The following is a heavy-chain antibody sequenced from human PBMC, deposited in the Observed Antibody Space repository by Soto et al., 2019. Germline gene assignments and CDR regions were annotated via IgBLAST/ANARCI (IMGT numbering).Heavy chain of an antibody. CDR1: GYTFTAYY. CDR3: AALHESSGYDRGF. D-gene: IGHD5-12*01. CDR2: INPNNGDT. Sequence: GASVKVSCKASGYTFTAYYIHWVRQAPGQGLEWMGWINPNNGDTNYGQRIQGRVTMTRDTSISTAYMELSSLRADDTAVYYCAALHESSGYDRGFWGQGTRVTVSS. V-gene: IGHV1-2*02. J-gene: IGHJ4*02.